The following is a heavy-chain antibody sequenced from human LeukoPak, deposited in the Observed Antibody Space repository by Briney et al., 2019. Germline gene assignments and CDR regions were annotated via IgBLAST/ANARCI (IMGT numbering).Heavy chain of an antibody. CDR3: ASRGSSGWYLY. Sequence: GGSLRLSCAASGFTFSSYAMSWVRQAPGKGLEWVSAISGSGGSTYYADSVKGRFTISRDNSKNTLYLQMNSLRAEDTAVYYCASRGSSGWYLYWGQGTLVTVSS. J-gene: IGHJ4*02. CDR2: ISGSGGST. D-gene: IGHD6-19*01. CDR1: GFTFSSYA. V-gene: IGHV3-23*01.